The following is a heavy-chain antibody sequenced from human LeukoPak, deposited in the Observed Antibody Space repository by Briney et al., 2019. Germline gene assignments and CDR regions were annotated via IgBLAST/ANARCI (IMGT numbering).Heavy chain of an antibody. CDR2: INPSGGST. J-gene: IGHJ6*04. Sequence: ASVKVSCKASGYTFTSYYVHWVRQAPGQGLEWRGIINPSGGSTSYAQKFQGRVTMTRDMSTSTVYLELSSLRSEDTAVYYCARDRFDDYGGMDVWGKGTTVTVSS. V-gene: IGHV1-46*01. D-gene: IGHD4-17*01. CDR1: GYTFTSYY. CDR3: ARDRFDDYGGMDV.